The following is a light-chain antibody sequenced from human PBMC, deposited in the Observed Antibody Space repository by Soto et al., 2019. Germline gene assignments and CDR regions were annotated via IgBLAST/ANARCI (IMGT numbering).Light chain of an antibody. CDR3: SSDAGSSDV. J-gene: IGLJ1*01. CDR2: EVN. V-gene: IGLV2-8*01. CDR1: SSDVGGYNY. Sequence: QSALTQPPSASGTPGQSVAISCTGTSSDVGGYNYVSWYQQHPGKAPNLMIYEVNKRPSGVPDRFSGYKSATAASLTVSGLHAEDEADYCCSSDAGSSDVFGTGTKVTVL.